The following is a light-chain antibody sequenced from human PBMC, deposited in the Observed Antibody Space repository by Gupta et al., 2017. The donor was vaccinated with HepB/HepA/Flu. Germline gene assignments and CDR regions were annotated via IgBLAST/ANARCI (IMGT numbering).Light chain of an antibody. CDR1: SSNVGRNF. V-gene: IGLV1-47*01. CDR3: AAWYNSLRHVV. Sequence: MLTPPPSASGPPEQMVTISCSRSSSNVGRNFVYWYQQFPGAAPNLLIYWNNQRPSGVPDRFSGSKSGSSASLAISGLRPEEEANYYCAAWYNSLRHVVFGGGTKLTVL. CDR2: WNN. J-gene: IGLJ2*01.